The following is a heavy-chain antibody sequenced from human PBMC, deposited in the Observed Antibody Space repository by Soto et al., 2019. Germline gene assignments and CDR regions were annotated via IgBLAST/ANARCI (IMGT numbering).Heavy chain of an antibody. CDR2: MTSGGDT. CDR1: GFSFSSYV. D-gene: IGHD6-13*01. J-gene: IGHJ4*02. CDR3: AKASGSSWPYYFDS. Sequence: GGSLRLSCAASGFSFSSYVMAWVRQTPAKGLEWVSAMTSGGDTYYPDSVKGRFTISRDNSENTLYLQMNSLRAEDTAVYYCAKASGSSWPYYFDSWGQGTLVTVSS. V-gene: IGHV3-23*01.